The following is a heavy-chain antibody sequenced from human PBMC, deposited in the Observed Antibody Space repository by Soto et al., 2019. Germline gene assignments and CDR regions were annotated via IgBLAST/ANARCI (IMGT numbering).Heavy chain of an antibody. Sequence: QLQLQESGPGLVKPSETLSLTCTVSGGSISSSSYYWGWIRQPPGKGLEWIGSIYYSGSTYYNPSLKSRVTISVDTSKNQFSLKLSSVTAADTAVYYCARQEGGTRGILTGFPWGQGTLVTVSS. V-gene: IGHV4-39*01. D-gene: IGHD3-9*01. CDR3: ARQEGGTRGILTGFP. CDR2: IYYSGST. CDR1: GGSISSSSYY. J-gene: IGHJ5*02.